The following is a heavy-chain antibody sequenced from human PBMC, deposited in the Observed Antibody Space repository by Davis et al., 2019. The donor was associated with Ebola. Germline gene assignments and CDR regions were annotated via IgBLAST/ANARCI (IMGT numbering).Heavy chain of an antibody. CDR1: GCMFSSCG. D-gene: IGHD3-16*02. CDR2: IKTDGTEG. Sequence: GESLKISCAASGCMFSSCGMNWVRQAPGKGLEWVANIKTDGTEGYYADSVKGRFTISRDNAKNSLYLQMNSLRDEDTAVYYCAYQGVICYWGQGTLVTVSS. V-gene: IGHV3-7*01. CDR3: AYQGVICY. J-gene: IGHJ4*02.